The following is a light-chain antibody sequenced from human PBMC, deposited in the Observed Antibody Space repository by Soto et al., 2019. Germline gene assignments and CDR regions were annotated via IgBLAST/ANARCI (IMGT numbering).Light chain of an antibody. J-gene: IGLJ2*01. CDR1: SSDVGGYNY. CDR2: EVS. CDR3: SSYTSSSILHVV. V-gene: IGLV2-14*01. Sequence: QSALTQPASVSGSPGQSITISCTGTSSDVGGYNYVSWYQQHPGKAPKLMIYEVSNRPSGVSNRFSGSKSGNTASLTISGLQAEDEADYYCSSYTSSSILHVVFGGGTKVTVL.